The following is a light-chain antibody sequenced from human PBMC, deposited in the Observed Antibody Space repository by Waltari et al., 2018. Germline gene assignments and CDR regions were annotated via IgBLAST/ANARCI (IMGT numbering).Light chain of an antibody. CDR2: DVN. CDR3: SSYTADTTRV. V-gene: IGLV2-14*03. CDR1: SSDVCRYQF. Sequence: QSPLTQPASVSGSPGQSLTISCSGTSSDVCRYQFVSWFQQLPGKAPKLMIYDVNNRPSGVSTRFSDSKSGNTASLTISGLQAEDEADYYCSSYTADTTRVFGGGTKLTVL. J-gene: IGLJ3*02.